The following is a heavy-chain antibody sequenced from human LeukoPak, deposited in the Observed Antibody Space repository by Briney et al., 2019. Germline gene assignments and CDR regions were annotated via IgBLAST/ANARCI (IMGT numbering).Heavy chain of an antibody. CDR3: ARAGGLFFDY. CDR1: GGSISSYY. J-gene: IGHJ4*02. Sequence: PSETLSLTCTVSGGSISSYYWSWIRQPPGKGLEWIGEINHSGSTNYSPSLKSRVTIAVDTSKNQFSLKLSSVTAADTAVYYCARAGGLFFDYWGQGTLVTVSS. D-gene: IGHD3-10*01. CDR2: INHSGST. V-gene: IGHV4-34*01.